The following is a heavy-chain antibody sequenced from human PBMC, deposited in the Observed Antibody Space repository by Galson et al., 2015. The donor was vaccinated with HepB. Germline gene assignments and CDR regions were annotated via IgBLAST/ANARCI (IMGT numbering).Heavy chain of an antibody. CDR3: AKDISCVDTSMADAFDI. D-gene: IGHD5-18*01. V-gene: IGHV3-9*03. Sequence: SLRLSCAASGFSFDDYAMHWVRQAPGKGLEWVSGISWNSGSVMYADSVKGRFTISRDNAKNSLYLQMHSVRVEDMAIYYCAKDISCVDTSMADAFDIWGRGTMVTVSS. CDR1: GFSFDDYA. CDR2: ISWNSGSV. J-gene: IGHJ3*02.